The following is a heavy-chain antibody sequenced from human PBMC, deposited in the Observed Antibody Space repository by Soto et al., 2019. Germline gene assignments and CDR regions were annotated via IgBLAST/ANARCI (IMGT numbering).Heavy chain of an antibody. CDR3: ARDSLWGVPAARLDYYYYGMDV. J-gene: IGHJ6*02. D-gene: IGHD2-2*01. CDR2: IIPIFGTA. CDR1: GGTFSSYA. V-gene: IGHV1-69*06. Sequence: GASVKVSCKASGGTFSSYAISWVRQAPGQGLEWMGGIIPIFGTANYAQKFQGRVTITADKSTSTAYMELSSLRSEDTAVYYCARDSLWGVPAARLDYYYYGMDVWGQGTTVTVSS.